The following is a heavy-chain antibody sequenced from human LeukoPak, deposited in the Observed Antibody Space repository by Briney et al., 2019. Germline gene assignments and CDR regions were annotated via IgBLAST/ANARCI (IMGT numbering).Heavy chain of an antibody. J-gene: IGHJ4*02. CDR1: GFTFSTYT. Sequence: KSGGSLRLSCAASGFTFSTYTMNWVRQGPGKGLEWVSSISRSSSFIYYADSVKGRFTISRDNAKNSLYLQMDSLRAEDTAVYYCASGWDSISASGSDYWGQGTLVTVSS. CDR2: ISRSSSFI. CDR3: ASGWDSISASGSDY. V-gene: IGHV3-21*01. D-gene: IGHD6-13*01.